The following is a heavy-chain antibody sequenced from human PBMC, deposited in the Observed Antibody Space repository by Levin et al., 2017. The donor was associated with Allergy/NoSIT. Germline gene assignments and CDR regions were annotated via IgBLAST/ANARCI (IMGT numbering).Heavy chain of an antibody. CDR3: ARHYDILTGYYTPKSRPRGVWGKVDY. D-gene: IGHD3-9*01. Sequence: TGGSLRLSCAASGFTFSSYAMSWVRQAPGKGLEWVSAISGSGGSTYYADSVKGRFTISRDNSKNTLYLQMNSLRAEDTAVYYCARHYDILTGYYTPKSRPRGVWGKVDYWGQGTLVTVSS. V-gene: IGHV3-23*01. J-gene: IGHJ4*02. CDR2: ISGSGGST. CDR1: GFTFSSYA.